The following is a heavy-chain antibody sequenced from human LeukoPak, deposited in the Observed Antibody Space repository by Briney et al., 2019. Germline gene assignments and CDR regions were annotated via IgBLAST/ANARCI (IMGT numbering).Heavy chain of an antibody. CDR2: IYPDDSDT. CDR3: ARGKSSSGWFDL. D-gene: IGHD6-13*01. CDR1: GYNFPTYW. J-gene: IGHJ5*02. V-gene: IGHV5-51*01. Sequence: HGESLKISCKGSGYNFPTYWIGWVRQMPGKGLEWIGIIYPDDSDTRYSPSFQGQVSISADKSISTAYLQRSSLRASDTALYYCARGKSSSGWFDLWGQGTRVIISS.